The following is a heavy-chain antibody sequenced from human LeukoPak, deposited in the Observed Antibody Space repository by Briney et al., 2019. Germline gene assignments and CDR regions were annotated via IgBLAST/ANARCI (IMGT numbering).Heavy chain of an antibody. V-gene: IGHV4-39*07. CDR1: GGSISSSSYY. Sequence: SETLSLTCTVSGGSISSSSYYWGWIRQPPGKGLEWIGSIYYSGGTYYNPSLKSRVTISVDTSKNQFSLKLSSVTAADTAVYYCARNTYYYDSSGSPYWGQGTLVTVSS. CDR2: IYYSGGT. J-gene: IGHJ4*02. CDR3: ARNTYYYDSSGSPY. D-gene: IGHD3-22*01.